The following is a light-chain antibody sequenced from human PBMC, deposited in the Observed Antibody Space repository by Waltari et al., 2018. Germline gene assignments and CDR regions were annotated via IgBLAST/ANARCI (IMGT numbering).Light chain of an antibody. CDR1: QSVSSY. CDR3: QQRSNWYT. Sequence: EVVLTQSPATLSLSPGERATLSCRARQSVSSYLAWYQQKPGQAPRLLIYDASNRATGIPPRFGGSGSGTDFTLTISSLEPEDFAVYYCQQRSNWYTFGQGTKLEIK. V-gene: IGKV3-11*01. CDR2: DAS. J-gene: IGKJ2*01.